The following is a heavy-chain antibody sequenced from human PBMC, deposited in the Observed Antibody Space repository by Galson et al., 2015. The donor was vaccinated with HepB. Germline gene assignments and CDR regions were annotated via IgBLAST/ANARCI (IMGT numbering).Heavy chain of an antibody. V-gene: IGHV3-7*01. CDR1: GFTFSSYW. J-gene: IGHJ2*01. CDR2: IKQDGSEK. CDR3: ARAGGANWGSFDWYFDL. D-gene: IGHD7-27*01. Sequence: SLRLSCAASGFTFSSYWMSWVRQAPGKGLEWVANIKQDGSEKYYVDSVKGRFTISRDNAKNSLYLQMNSLRAEDTAVYYCARAGGANWGSFDWYFDLWGRGTLVTVSS.